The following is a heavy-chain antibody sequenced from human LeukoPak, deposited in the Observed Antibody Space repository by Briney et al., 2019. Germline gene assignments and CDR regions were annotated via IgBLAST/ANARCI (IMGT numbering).Heavy chain of an antibody. J-gene: IGHJ2*01. CDR1: GDSISSSSYF. V-gene: IGHV4-39*07. Sequence: SETLSLTCTVSGDSISSSSYFWGWIRQPPGKGLEWIASVYYSGNTYYNPSLKGRFTISVDTSKSQLSLNLSSVTAADTAVYYCARRGTIFGPESLWGRGTLVTVSS. D-gene: IGHD3-3*01. CDR3: ARRGTIFGPESL. CDR2: VYYSGNT.